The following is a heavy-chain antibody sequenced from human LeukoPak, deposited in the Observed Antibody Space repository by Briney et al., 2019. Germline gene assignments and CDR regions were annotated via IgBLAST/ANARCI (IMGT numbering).Heavy chain of an antibody. CDR1: GYTFTSYD. D-gene: IGHD2/OR15-2a*01. CDR3: ASSKETTYYYFDY. Sequence: GASVKVSCKASGYTFTSYDINWVRQATGQGLEWMGWMNPNSGNTGYAQKFQGRVTITRNTSISTAYMELSSLRSEDTAVYYCASSKETTYYYFDYWGQGTLVTVSS. J-gene: IGHJ4*02. V-gene: IGHV1-8*03. CDR2: MNPNSGNT.